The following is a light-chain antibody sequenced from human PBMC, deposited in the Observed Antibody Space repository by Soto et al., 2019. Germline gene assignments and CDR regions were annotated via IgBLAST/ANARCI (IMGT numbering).Light chain of an antibody. CDR2: GAS. V-gene: IGKV3-20*01. Sequence: IVLTQSPAILALSPGDRATLSCRASQSVSSSYLAWYQHKPGQAPRLLIHGASSRVTGIPDRFSGSGSGTDFTLTISRLEPEDFAVYYCQQYGSSLGVTFGGGTKVDI. CDR3: QQYGSSLGVT. J-gene: IGKJ4*01. CDR1: QSVSSSY.